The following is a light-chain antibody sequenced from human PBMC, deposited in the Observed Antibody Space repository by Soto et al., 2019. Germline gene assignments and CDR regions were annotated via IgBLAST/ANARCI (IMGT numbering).Light chain of an antibody. CDR3: QQNDNLPPLT. CDR1: RDISNY. V-gene: IGKV1-33*01. CDR2: DAS. Sequence: DIQMTQSPSSLSASVGDRVTITCQASRDISNYLNWYQQKPGKVPKLLIYDASKLETGVPSRFGGSESGTDFTFTISSLQPEDVATYYCQQNDNLPPLTFGGGTKVEIK. J-gene: IGKJ4*01.